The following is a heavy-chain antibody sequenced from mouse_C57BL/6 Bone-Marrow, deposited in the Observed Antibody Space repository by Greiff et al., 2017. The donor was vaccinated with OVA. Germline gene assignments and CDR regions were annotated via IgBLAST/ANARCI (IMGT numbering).Heavy chain of an antibody. CDR1: GYTFTSYW. D-gene: IGHD3-2*02. V-gene: IGHV1-72*01. CDR3: ARGGSSGYGHYYAMDY. CDR2: IDPNSGGT. Sequence: VKLKQPGAELVKPGASVKLSCKASGYTFTSYWMHWVKQRPGRGLEWIGRIDPNSGGTKYNEKFKSKATLTVDKPSSTAYMQLSSLTSEDSAVYYCARGGSSGYGHYYAMDYWGQGTSVTVSS. J-gene: IGHJ4*01.